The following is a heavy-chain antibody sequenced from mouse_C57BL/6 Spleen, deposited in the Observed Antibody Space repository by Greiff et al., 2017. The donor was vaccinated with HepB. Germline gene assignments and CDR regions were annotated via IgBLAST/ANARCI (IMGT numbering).Heavy chain of an antibody. Sequence: EVKLMESGGGLVQPGGSMKLSCVASGFTFSNYWMNWVRQSPEKGLEWVAQIRLKSDNYATHYAESVKGRFTISRDDSKSSVYLQMNNLRAEDTGIYYCTGGGIWYFDVWGTGTTVTVSS. D-gene: IGHD1-1*02. CDR1: GFTFSNYW. V-gene: IGHV6-3*01. J-gene: IGHJ1*03. CDR3: TGGGIWYFDV. CDR2: IRLKSDNYAT.